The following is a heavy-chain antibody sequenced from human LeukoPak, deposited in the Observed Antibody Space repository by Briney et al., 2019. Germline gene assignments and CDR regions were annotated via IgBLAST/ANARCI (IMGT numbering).Heavy chain of an antibody. CDR1: GFTFSSYW. CDR2: IKQDGSEK. Sequence: PGGSLRLSCAASGFTFSSYWMSWVRQAPGKGLGWVANIKQDGSEKYYVDSVKGRFTISRGNAKKSLYLQMNSLRAEDTAVYYCTRDSYCSSTSCYRGHFDSWGQGTLVTVSS. J-gene: IGHJ4*02. V-gene: IGHV3-7*01. CDR3: TRDSYCSSTSCYRGHFDS. D-gene: IGHD2-2*01.